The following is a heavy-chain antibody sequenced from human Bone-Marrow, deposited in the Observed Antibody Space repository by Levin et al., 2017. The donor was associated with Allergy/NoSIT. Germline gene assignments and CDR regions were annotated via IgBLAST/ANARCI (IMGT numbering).Heavy chain of an antibody. CDR3: VSLVVLAAHNWFDP. CDR2: ISYDGNKK. D-gene: IGHD2-15*01. CDR1: GFTFSNYA. Sequence: GGSLRLSCKFSGFTFSNYAMHWVRQAPGKGLDWVAVISYDGNKKDYADSVKGRFTISRDNSNNTLFLQMNSLRSEDTAVYYCVSLVVLAAHNWFDPWGQGSLVTVSS. V-gene: IGHV3-30*04. J-gene: IGHJ5*02.